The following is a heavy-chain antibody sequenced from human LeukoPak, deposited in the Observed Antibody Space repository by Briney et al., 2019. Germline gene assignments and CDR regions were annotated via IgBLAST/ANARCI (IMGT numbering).Heavy chain of an antibody. J-gene: IGHJ3*02. Sequence: SETLSLTCTVSGGSISSYYWSWIRQPPGKGLEWIGYIYYSGSTNYNPSLKSRVTISVDMSKNQFSLKLSSVTAADTAVYYCAREEYYYDSSGYYFFAFDIWGQGTMVTVSS. V-gene: IGHV4-59*01. D-gene: IGHD3-22*01. CDR2: IYYSGST. CDR1: GGSISSYY. CDR3: AREEYYYDSSGYYFFAFDI.